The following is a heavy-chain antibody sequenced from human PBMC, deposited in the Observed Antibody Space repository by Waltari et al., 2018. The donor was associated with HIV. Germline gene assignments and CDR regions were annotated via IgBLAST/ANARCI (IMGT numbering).Heavy chain of an antibody. CDR2: IYPGDSNT. J-gene: IGHJ6*02. CDR1: GYSFTSYW. CDR3: ARHVVGGVLGGYYGMDV. V-gene: IGHV5-51*01. D-gene: IGHD1-26*01. Sequence: EVQLVQSGAEVKKPGESLKISCMGSGYSFTSYWNGWVRRWAGKGLEWMGIIYPGDSNTRYSPSFQGQVTISADKSISTAYLQWSSLKASDTAMYYCARHVVGGVLGGYYGMDVWGQGTTVTVSS.